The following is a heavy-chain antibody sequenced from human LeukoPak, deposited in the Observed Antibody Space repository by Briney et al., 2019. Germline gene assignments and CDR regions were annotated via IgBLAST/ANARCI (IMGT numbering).Heavy chain of an antibody. Sequence: GESLKISCKGSGYSFTSYWIGWVRQMPGKGLEWMGIIYPGDSDTRYSPSFQGQVTISADKSISTAYLQWSSLKASDTAMYYCARLARGYSYGRVFDYWGQGTLVTVFS. CDR2: IYPGDSDT. V-gene: IGHV5-51*01. CDR1: GYSFTSYW. J-gene: IGHJ4*02. CDR3: ARLARGYSYGRVFDY. D-gene: IGHD5-18*01.